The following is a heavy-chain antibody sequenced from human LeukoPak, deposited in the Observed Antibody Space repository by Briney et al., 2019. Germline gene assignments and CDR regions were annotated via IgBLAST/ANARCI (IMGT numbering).Heavy chain of an antibody. J-gene: IGHJ4*02. CDR1: GFTFSSFE. V-gene: IGHV3-48*03. CDR3: ARVRGFMDC. CDR2: ISSSGSMI. Sequence: PGGSLRLSCAASGFTFSSFEMNWVRQAPGKGLEWVSYISSSGSMIYYADSVKGRFTTSRDNAKNSLYLQMNSLRAEDTAFYYCARVRGFMDCWGQGTLVTVSS. D-gene: IGHD3-16*01.